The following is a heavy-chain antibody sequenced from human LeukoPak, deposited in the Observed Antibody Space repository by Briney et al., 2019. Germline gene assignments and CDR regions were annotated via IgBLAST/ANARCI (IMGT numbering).Heavy chain of an antibody. CDR3: AKEYSSWSGWFDP. CDR2: ISGSGGST. J-gene: IGHJ5*02. Sequence: GGSLRLSCAACGFTFSSYEMNWVRQAPGKGLEWVSAISGSGGSTYYADSVKGRFTISRDNSKNTLYLQMTSLRAEDTAVYYCAKEYSSWSGWFDPSGQGTLVTASS. D-gene: IGHD6-6*01. V-gene: IGHV3-23*01. CDR1: GFTFSSYE.